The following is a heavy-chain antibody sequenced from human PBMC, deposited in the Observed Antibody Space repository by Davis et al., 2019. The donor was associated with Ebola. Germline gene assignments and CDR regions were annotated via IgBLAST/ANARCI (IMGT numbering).Heavy chain of an antibody. V-gene: IGHV3-7*03. CDR3: ARDCRLFRIANWFDP. Sequence: PGGSLRLSCAASGFTFSSYWMSWVRQAPGKGLEWVANIKQDGSEKYYVDSVKGRFTISRDNAKNSLYLQMNSLRAEDTAVYYCARDCRLFRIANWFDPWGQGTLVTVSS. CDR2: IKQDGSEK. CDR1: GFTFSSYW. D-gene: IGHD2/OR15-2a*01. J-gene: IGHJ5*02.